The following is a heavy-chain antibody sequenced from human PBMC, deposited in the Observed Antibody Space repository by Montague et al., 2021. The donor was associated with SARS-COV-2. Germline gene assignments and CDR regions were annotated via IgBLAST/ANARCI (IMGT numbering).Heavy chain of an antibody. Sequence: SETLSLTCAVSSGSLSGYYWSWIRQAPGKGLEWIGEINYSGDTNYNPSLTSRVTISMDTSESQFSLKMTSVTAADTAVYYCARLEWSWWFLDYWGQGTLVTVSS. CDR2: INYSGDT. CDR3: ARLEWSWWFLDY. CDR1: SGSLSGYY. V-gene: IGHV4-34*01. D-gene: IGHD3-3*01. J-gene: IGHJ4*02.